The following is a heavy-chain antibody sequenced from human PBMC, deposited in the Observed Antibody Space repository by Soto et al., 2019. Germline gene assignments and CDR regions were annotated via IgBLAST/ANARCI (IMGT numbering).Heavy chain of an antibody. CDR2: ITPNNGNT. D-gene: IGHD3-9*01. V-gene: IGHV1-18*01. J-gene: IGHJ5*02. CDR1: GYTFTSYA. CDR3: ARDPQVDILTGYTHNWFDP. Sequence: ASVKVSCKASGYTFTSYAINWVRQAPGQGLERMGWITPNNGNTNYAQKIQGRVTMTTNTSTSTAYMELRSLRSDDTAVYYCARDPQVDILTGYTHNWFDPWGQGTLVTVSS.